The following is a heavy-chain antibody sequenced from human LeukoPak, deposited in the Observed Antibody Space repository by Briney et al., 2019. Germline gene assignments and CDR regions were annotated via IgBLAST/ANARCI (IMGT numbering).Heavy chain of an antibody. D-gene: IGHD6-19*01. V-gene: IGHV3-20*04. J-gene: IGHJ3*02. Sequence: AGGSLRLSCAASGFTFDDYGMSWVRQAPGKGLEWVSGINWNGGSTGYADSVKGRSTISRDNAKNSLYLQMNSLRAEDTALYYCARSHRYSSGWDGFLIHDAFDIWGQGTMVTVSS. CDR1: GFTFDDYG. CDR3: ARSHRYSSGWDGFLIHDAFDI. CDR2: INWNGGST.